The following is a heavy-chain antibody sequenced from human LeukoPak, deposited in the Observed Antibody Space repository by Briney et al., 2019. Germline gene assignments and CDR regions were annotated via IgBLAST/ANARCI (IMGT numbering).Heavy chain of an antibody. D-gene: IGHD1-26*01. CDR1: GHTFTSYG. J-gene: IGHJ4*02. V-gene: IGHV1-18*01. Sequence: ASVKVSCKASGHTFTSYGSSWVRQAPGQGLEWMGWISAYTGNTNYAQKLPGRVTMTTDTSTSTAYMELRSLTSDDTAVYYCARDLPLPGIVGATTLDYWGQGTLVTVSS. CDR2: ISAYTGNT. CDR3: ARDLPLPGIVGATTLDY.